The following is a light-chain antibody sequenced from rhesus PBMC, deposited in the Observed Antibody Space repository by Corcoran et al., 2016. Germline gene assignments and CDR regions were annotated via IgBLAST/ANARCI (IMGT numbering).Light chain of an antibody. CDR2: YSS. V-gene: IGKV3-35*02. CDR3: QKYNDWPYS. Sequence: ETVMMQSPATLSLSPGERATLSCRASQSVGSTLAWYQQKPGQAPRLLLYYSSTRATGIPDRFSATGSGTEFTLTISSLDPEDVGIYYCQKYNDWPYSFGQGTKIEIK. J-gene: IGKJ2*01. CDR1: QSVGST.